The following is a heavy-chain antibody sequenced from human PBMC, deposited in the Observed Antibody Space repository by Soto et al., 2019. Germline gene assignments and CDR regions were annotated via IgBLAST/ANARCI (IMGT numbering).Heavy chain of an antibody. CDR1: GGTFSSFT. CDR2: IIPIYGTA. J-gene: IGHJ6*02. D-gene: IGHD6-13*01. CDR3: AQDQLADWESYYYYAMDV. V-gene: IGHV1-69*01. Sequence: QVQLVQSGAEVKKPGSSVKVSCKASGGTFSSFTISWVRQAPGQGLEWMGGIIPIYGTANYAQKFQGRVTITEDAATRTAYMKLSSLRSENTAVYYCAQDQLADWESYYYYAMDVWCQGTTVTVSS.